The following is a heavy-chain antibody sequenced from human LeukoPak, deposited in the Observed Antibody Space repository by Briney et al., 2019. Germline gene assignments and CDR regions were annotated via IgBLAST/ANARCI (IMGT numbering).Heavy chain of an antibody. CDR2: INPNSGGT. Sequence: ASVKVSCKASGYTFTGYYMHWVRQAPGQGLEWMGWINPNSGGTNYAQKFQGRVTMTRDTSISTAYMELSRLRSDDTAVYYCAREVPDSGWAAYHYYYIDVWGKGSTVTISS. D-gene: IGHD6-19*01. CDR1: GYTFTGYY. CDR3: AREVPDSGWAAYHYYYIDV. V-gene: IGHV1-2*02. J-gene: IGHJ6*03.